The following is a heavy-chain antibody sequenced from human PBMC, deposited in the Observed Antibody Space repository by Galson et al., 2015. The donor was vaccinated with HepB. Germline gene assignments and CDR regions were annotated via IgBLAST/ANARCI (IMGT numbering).Heavy chain of an antibody. Sequence: QSGAEVKKPGESLKISCKGSGYRFTSYWIGWVRQMPGKGLEWMGIIYPGDSAPRYRPSFQGQVTISADKSINTAYLQWSSLKASDTAIYYCARLGPETLDYWGQGTLVTVSS. J-gene: IGHJ4*02. CDR1: GYRFTSYW. CDR2: IYPGDSAP. V-gene: IGHV5-51*01. CDR3: ARLGPETLDY.